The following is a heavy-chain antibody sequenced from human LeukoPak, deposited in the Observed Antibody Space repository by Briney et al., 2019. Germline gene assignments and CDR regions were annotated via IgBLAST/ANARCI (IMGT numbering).Heavy chain of an antibody. CDR3: AKDHGQQLVFVYDAFDI. J-gene: IGHJ3*02. CDR2: ISYDGSNK. D-gene: IGHD6-13*01. V-gene: IGHV3-30*18. CDR1: GFTFSSYG. Sequence: GGSLRLSCAASGFTFSSYGMHWVRQAPGKGLEWVAVISYDGSNKYYADSVKGRFTISRDNSKNTLYLQMNSLSAEDTAVYYCAKDHGQQLVFVYDAFDIWGQGTMVTVSS.